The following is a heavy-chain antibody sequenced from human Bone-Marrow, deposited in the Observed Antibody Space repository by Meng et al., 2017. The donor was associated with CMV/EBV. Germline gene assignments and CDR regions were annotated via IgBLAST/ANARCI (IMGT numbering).Heavy chain of an antibody. V-gene: IGHV4-34*01. CDR1: GGSFSGYY. D-gene: IGHD1-7*01. Sequence: SETLSLTCAVYGGSFSGYYWSWIRQPPGKGLEWIGEINHSGSTNYNPSLKSRVTISVDTSKNQFSLKLSSVTAADTAVYYCARAYITGTTVDYWGQGTLVTVPS. CDR3: ARAYITGTTVDY. CDR2: INHSGST. J-gene: IGHJ4*02.